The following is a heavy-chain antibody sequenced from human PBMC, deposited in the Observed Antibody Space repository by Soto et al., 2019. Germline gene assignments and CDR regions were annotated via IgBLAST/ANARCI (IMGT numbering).Heavy chain of an antibody. CDR3: AREYCSGTSCYGPDV. CDR2: IRGSNAV. V-gene: IGHV3-48*02. J-gene: IGHJ6*02. Sequence: GGSLRLSCAASGFTFSTYSLNWVRQAPGKGLEWISYIRGSNAVSYADSVKGRFTISRDDAKNSLFLQMNSLTDEDTAVYYCAREYCSGTSCYGPDVWGQGTTVTVSS. D-gene: IGHD2-2*01. CDR1: GFTFSTYS.